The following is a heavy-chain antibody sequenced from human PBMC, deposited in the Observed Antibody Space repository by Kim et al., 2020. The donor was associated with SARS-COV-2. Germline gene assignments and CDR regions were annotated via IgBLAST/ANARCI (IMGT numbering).Heavy chain of an antibody. V-gene: IGHV4-39*07. Sequence: NPPLKSRVTISVDTSKNQFSLKLSSVTAADTAVYYCARDRLVGVIPHFDYWGQGTLVTVSS. CDR3: ARDRLVGVIPHFDY. J-gene: IGHJ4*02. D-gene: IGHD3-10*01.